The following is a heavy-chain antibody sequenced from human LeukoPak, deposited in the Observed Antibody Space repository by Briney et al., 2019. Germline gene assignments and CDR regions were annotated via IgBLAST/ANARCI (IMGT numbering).Heavy chain of an antibody. D-gene: IGHD6-13*01. CDR3: AKGDNIAAAGTLQH. Sequence: GGSLRLSCAASGFTFNSYAMSWVRQAPGKGLEWVSAISGSGGSTYYADSVKGRFTISRDNSKNTLYLQMNSLRAEDTAVYYCAKGDNIAAAGTLQHWGQGTLVTVSS. J-gene: IGHJ1*01. V-gene: IGHV3-23*01. CDR1: GFTFNSYA. CDR2: ISGSGGST.